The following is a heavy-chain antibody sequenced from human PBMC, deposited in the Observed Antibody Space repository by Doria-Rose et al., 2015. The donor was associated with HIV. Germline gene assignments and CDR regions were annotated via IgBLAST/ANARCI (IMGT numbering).Heavy chain of an antibody. CDR3: ARIESSRWYHKYYFDF. Sequence: QVTLKESGPVLVKPTETLTLTCTVSGVSLSSPGMGVSWIRQPPGKALEWLANIFLDDERSYKTSLKSRLTISRGTSKSQVVLTMTDMDPVDTATYYCARIESSRWYHKYYFDFWGQGTLVIVSA. J-gene: IGHJ4*02. CDR2: IFLDDER. V-gene: IGHV2-26*01. D-gene: IGHD6-13*01. CDR1: GVSLSSPGMG.